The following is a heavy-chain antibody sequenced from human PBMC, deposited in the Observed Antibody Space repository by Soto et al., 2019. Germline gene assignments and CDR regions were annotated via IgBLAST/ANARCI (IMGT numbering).Heavy chain of an antibody. D-gene: IGHD4-17*01. CDR2: IYPGDSHT. CDR1: GYTFSSNW. CDR3: APSAYGDLNSPSIPRGGMDV. Sequence: GESLKISCKASGYTFSSNWIGWVRHMPGKGLELMGIIYPGDSHTTYSPSFQGQGTISADNTITTAYLQWSSLKASDSGMYYCAPSAYGDLNSPSIPRGGMDVWGQGTTVTASS. V-gene: IGHV5-51*01. J-gene: IGHJ6*02.